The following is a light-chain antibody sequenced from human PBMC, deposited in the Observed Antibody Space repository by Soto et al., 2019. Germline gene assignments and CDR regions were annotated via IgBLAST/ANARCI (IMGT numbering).Light chain of an antibody. CDR2: LEGSGSY. CDR1: SGHSSYI. J-gene: IGLJ3*02. V-gene: IGLV4-60*02. Sequence: QLVLTQSSSASASLGSSVKLTCTLSSGHSSYIIAWHQQQPGKAPRYLMKLEGSGSYNKGSGVPDRFSGPSSGADRYLTISNLQFEDEADYYCETWDFNTRVFGGGTKLTVL. CDR3: ETWDFNTRV.